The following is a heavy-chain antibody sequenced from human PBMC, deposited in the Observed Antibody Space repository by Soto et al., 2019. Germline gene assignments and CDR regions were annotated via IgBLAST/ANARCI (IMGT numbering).Heavy chain of an antibody. D-gene: IGHD2-15*01. J-gene: IGHJ5*02. CDR2: INSDGSST. Sequence: GGSLRLSCGASGFAMSSYWMHWVRQAPGKGLVWVSRINSDGSSTSYADSVKGRFTISRDNAKNTLYLQVNSLRAEDTAVYYCVRSYCSGGTCSGWFDPWGQGTVVTVSS. CDR3: VRSYCSGGTCSGWFDP. CDR1: GFAMSSYW. V-gene: IGHV3-74*01.